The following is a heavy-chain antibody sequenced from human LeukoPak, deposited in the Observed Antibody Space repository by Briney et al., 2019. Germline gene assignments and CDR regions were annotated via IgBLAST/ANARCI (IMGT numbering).Heavy chain of an antibody. D-gene: IGHD3-22*01. CDR2: INSDGSST. CDR3: ARTELAYYYDSSGLGC. Sequence: PGGSLRLSCAASGFTFSSYWMHWVRQAPGKGLVWVSRINSDGSSTSYADSVKGRLTISRDNAKNTLYLQMNSLRAEDTAVYYCARTELAYYYDSSGLGCWGQGTLVTVSS. V-gene: IGHV3-74*01. J-gene: IGHJ4*02. CDR1: GFTFSSYW.